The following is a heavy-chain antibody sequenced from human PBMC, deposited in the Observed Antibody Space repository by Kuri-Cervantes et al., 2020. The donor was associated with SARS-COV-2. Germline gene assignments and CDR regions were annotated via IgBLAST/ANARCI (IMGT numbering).Heavy chain of an antibody. CDR3: ARDGMKDGNGFSSY. CDR2: ISSSSSTI. Sequence: ETLSLTCAVSGFSFSSYSMNWVRQAPGKGLEWVSYISSSSSTIYYADSVKGRFTISRDNAKNSLYLQMNSLRDEDTAVYYCARDGMKDGNGFSSYWGQGTLVTVSS. V-gene: IGHV3-48*02. CDR1: GFSFSSYS. D-gene: IGHD3-3*01. J-gene: IGHJ4*02.